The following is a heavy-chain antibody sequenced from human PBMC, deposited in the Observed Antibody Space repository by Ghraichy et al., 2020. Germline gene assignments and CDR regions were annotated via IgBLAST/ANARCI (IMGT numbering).Heavy chain of an antibody. V-gene: IGHV3-23*01. J-gene: IGHJ4*02. D-gene: IGHD3-3*01. CDR3: ARPITIFGVQDY. CDR2: ISGSGGST. CDR1: GFTFSSYA. Sequence: GGSLRLSCAASGFTFSSYAMSWVRQAPGKGLEWVSAISGSGGSTYYADSVKGRFTISRDNSKNTLYLQMNSLRAEDTAVYYCARPITIFGVQDYWGQGTLVTVSS.